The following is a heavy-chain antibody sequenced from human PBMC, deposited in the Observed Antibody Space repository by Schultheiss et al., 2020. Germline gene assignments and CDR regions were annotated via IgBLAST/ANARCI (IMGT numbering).Heavy chain of an antibody. CDR3: ARVSWVRGNDYGDN. CDR2: ISAYNGNT. D-gene: IGHD1-26*01. J-gene: IGHJ4*02. V-gene: IGHV1-18*04. CDR1: GYTFTGYY. Sequence: ASVKVSCKASGYTFTGYYMHWVRQAPGQGLEWMGWISAYNGNTNYAQKLQGRVTMTTDTSTSTAYMELSRLRSDDTAVYYCARVSWVRGNDYGDNWGQGTLVTVSS.